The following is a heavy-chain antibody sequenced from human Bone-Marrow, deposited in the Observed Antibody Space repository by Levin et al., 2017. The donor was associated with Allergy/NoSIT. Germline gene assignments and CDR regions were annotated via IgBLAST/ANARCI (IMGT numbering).Heavy chain of an antibody. Sequence: ASVKVSCKASGFTFTTYGLTWVRQAPGRGLEWMGWVSAYSGNTNYALNLQDRVTMTTDTATNTAYMELSSLRSDDTAIYYCARGHFPYYYPGMDVWGQGTTVVVSS. CDR3: ARGHFPYYYPGMDV. CDR1: GFTFTTYG. V-gene: IGHV1-18*01. CDR2: VSAYSGNT. J-gene: IGHJ6*02.